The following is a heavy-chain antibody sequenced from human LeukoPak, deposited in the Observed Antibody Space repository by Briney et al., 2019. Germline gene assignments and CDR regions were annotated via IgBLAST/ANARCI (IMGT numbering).Heavy chain of an antibody. CDR3: ARDVIAVAVGPVRVDIDY. Sequence: PSETLSLTCAVSGGSISSSNWWSWVRQPPGKGLEWIGEIYHSGSTNYNPSLKSRVTISVDKSKNQFSLKLSSVTAADTAVYYCARDVIAVAVGPVRVDIDYWGQGTLVTVSS. CDR1: GGSISSSNW. J-gene: IGHJ4*02. V-gene: IGHV4-4*02. CDR2: IYHSGST. D-gene: IGHD6-19*01.